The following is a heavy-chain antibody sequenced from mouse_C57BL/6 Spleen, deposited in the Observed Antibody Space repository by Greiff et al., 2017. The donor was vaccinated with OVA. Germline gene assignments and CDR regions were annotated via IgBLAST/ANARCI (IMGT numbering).Heavy chain of an antibody. CDR1: GYTLTSYW. V-gene: IGHV1-55*01. CDR3: ARYGDYGYYFDY. CDR2: IYPGSGST. Sequence: QVQLQQPGAELVKPGASVKMSCKASGYTLTSYWITWVKQRPGQGLEWIGDIYPGSGSTNYNEKFKSKATLTVDTSSSTAYMQLSSLTSEDSAVYYCARYGDYGYYFDYWGQGTTLTVSS. D-gene: IGHD2-13*01. J-gene: IGHJ2*01.